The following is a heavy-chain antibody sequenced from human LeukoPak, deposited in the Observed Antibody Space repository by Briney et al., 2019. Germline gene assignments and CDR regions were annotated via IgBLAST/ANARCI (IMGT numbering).Heavy chain of an antibody. CDR1: GFTFSSYD. V-gene: IGHV3-13*01. Sequence: GGSLRLSCAASGFTFSSYDMHWVRQATGKGLEWVSAIGTAGDTYYPGSVKGRFTISRENAKNSLYLQMNSLRAGDTAVYYCAGGYYDSSGYYYFDYWGQGTLVTVSS. J-gene: IGHJ4*02. D-gene: IGHD3-22*01. CDR2: IGTAGDT. CDR3: AGGYYDSSGYYYFDY.